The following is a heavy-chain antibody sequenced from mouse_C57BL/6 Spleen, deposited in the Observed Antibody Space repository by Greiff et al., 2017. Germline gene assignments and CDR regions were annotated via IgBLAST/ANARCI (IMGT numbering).Heavy chain of an antibody. CDR3: TRDLLITSYAMDY. J-gene: IGHJ4*01. Sequence: EVNLVESGEGLVKPGGSLKLSCAASGFTFSSYAMSWVRQTPEKRLEWVAYISSGGDYIYYADTVKGRFTISRDNARNTLYLQMSSLKSEDTAMYYCTRDLLITSYAMDYWGQGTSVTVSS. D-gene: IGHD1-1*01. CDR1: GFTFSSYA. CDR2: ISSGGDYI. V-gene: IGHV5-9-1*02.